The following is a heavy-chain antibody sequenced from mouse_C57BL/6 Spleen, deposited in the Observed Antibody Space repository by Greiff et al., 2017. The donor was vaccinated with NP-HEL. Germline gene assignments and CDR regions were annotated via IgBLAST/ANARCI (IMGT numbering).Heavy chain of an antibody. CDR3: AYYDYDSAWFAY. CDR2: IDPSDSYT. V-gene: IGHV1-69*01. J-gene: IGHJ3*01. D-gene: IGHD2-4*01. Sequence: QVQLKQPGAELVMPGASVKLSCKASGYTFTSYWMHWVKQRPGQGLEWIGEIDPSDSYTNYNQKFKGKSTLTVDKSSSTAYMQLSSLTSEDSAVYYCAYYDYDSAWFAYWGQGTLVTVSA. CDR1: GYTFTSYW.